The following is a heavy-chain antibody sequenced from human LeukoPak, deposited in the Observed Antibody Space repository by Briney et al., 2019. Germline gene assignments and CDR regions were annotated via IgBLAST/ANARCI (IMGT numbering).Heavy chain of an antibody. CDR3: ARDTWELLGSLAFDI. CDR1: GFTFRSYG. J-gene: IGHJ3*02. Sequence: GGSLRLSCAASGFTFRSYGMHWVRQAPGKGLEWVAVIWYDGSYEYYADSVRGRFTISRDNSKNTLYLQMNSLRAEDTAVYYCARDTWELLGSLAFDIWGQGTMVTVSS. D-gene: IGHD1-26*01. V-gene: IGHV3-33*01. CDR2: IWYDGSYE.